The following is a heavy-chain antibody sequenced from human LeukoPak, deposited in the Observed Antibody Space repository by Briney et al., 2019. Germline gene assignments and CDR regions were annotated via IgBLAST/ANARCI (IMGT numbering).Heavy chain of an antibody. D-gene: IGHD1-14*01. CDR2: IYYSGST. CDR1: GGSISSYY. CDR3: ARTPGNYYYYGIDV. V-gene: IGHV4-59*08. J-gene: IGHJ6*02. Sequence: PSETLSLTCTVSGGSISSYYWSWIRQPPGKGLEWIGNIYYSGSTNYNHSLKSRVTISVETSKNQFSLKVSSVTAADTAVYYCARTPGNYYYYGIDVWGQGTTVTVSS.